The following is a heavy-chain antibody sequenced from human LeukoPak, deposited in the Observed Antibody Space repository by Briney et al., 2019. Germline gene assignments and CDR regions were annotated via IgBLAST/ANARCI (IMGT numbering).Heavy chain of an antibody. V-gene: IGHV1-46*01. D-gene: IGHD1-1*01. J-gene: IGHJ4*02. Sequence: ASVKVSCKASGYXFTRYYIHWVRQGPGQGLEWMGIIDPSGGSTSYAQKFQGRVTTTRDTSTSTVYMELSGLRSEDTAVYYCARDKSGTTQGDFDYWGQGTLVTVSS. CDR3: ARDKSGTTQGDFDY. CDR2: IDPSGGST. CDR1: GYXFTRYY.